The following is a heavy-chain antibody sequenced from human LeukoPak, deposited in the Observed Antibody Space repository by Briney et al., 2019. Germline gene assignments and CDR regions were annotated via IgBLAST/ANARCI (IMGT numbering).Heavy chain of an antibody. CDR2: INHSGST. Sequence: SETLSLTCAVYGGSFSGYYWSWIRQPPGKGLEWIGEINHSGSTNYNPSLKSRVTISVDTSKNQFSLKLSSVTAADTAVYYCARHRSHYSSSWYALMAWFDPWGQGTLVTVSS. CDR3: ARHRSHYSSSWYALMAWFDP. CDR1: GGSFSGYY. J-gene: IGHJ5*02. V-gene: IGHV4-34*01. D-gene: IGHD6-13*01.